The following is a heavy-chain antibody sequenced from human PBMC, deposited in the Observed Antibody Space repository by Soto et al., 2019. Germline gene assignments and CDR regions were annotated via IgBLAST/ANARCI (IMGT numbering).Heavy chain of an antibody. J-gene: IGHJ3*02. CDR3: ARVMAGTRAFDI. D-gene: IGHD6-19*01. CDR2: IGTAGDT. Sequence: PGGSLRLSCAASGLTFSSSDMHWVRQATGKGLEWVSAIGTAGDTYYPGSVKGRFTISRENAKNSLYLQMNSLRAEDTAVYYCARVMAGTRAFDIWGQGTMVTVSS. V-gene: IGHV3-13*01. CDR1: GLTFSSSD.